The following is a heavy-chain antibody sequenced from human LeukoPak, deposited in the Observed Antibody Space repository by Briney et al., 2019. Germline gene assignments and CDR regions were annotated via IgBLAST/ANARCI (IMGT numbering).Heavy chain of an antibody. CDR1: GGSISSSSYY. CDR3: ARLAKALRGYSYGFGLDESYYYYGMDV. D-gene: IGHD5-18*01. J-gene: IGHJ6*02. V-gene: IGHV4-39*01. CDR2: IYYSGST. Sequence: SETLSLTCTVSGGSISSSSYYWGWIRQPPGTGLEWLGSIYYSGSTYYNPSLKSRVTISVDTSKNQFSLKLSSVTAADTAVYYCARLAKALRGYSYGFGLDESYYYYGMDVWGQGTTVTVSS.